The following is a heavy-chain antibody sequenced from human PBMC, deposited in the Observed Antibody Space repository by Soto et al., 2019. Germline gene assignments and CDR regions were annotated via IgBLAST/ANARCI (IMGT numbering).Heavy chain of an antibody. CDR3: ARETGSSSFWFDP. V-gene: IGHV4-4*07. J-gene: IGHJ5*02. Sequence: TSETLSLTCTVTGGSINTYYSSWIRQSAGKGLEWIGRVYTTGSTNYNPSLKSRVTISVDTSRNQFSLSLSSVTAADTAVYYCARETGSSSFWFDPWGQGTLVTVSS. CDR1: GGSINTYY. CDR2: VYTTGST. D-gene: IGHD6-6*01.